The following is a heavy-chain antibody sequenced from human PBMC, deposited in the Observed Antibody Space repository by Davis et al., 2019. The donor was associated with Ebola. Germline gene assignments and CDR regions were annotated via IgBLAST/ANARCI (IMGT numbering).Heavy chain of an antibody. J-gene: IGHJ5*02. Sequence: ASVKVSCKASGYTFTGYYMHWVRQAPGQGLEWMGWINPNSGGTNYAQKFQGRVTMTRDTSISTAYMELSRLRSDDTAVYYCARDLDYDSSGSPSGWFDPWGQGTLVTVSS. V-gene: IGHV1-2*02. CDR3: ARDLDYDSSGSPSGWFDP. D-gene: IGHD3-22*01. CDR1: GYTFTGYY. CDR2: INPNSGGT.